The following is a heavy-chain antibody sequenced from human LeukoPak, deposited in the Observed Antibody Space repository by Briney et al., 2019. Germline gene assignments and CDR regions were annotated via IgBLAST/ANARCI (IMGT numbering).Heavy chain of an antibody. V-gene: IGHV3-23*01. CDR2: ISGSGGST. CDR3: AKDRRRGFPPDYYDSSGYYYVH. J-gene: IGHJ4*02. D-gene: IGHD3-22*01. CDR1: GFTFSSYA. Sequence: PGGSLRLSCAASGFTFSSYAMSWVRQAPGKGLEWVSAISGSGGSTYYADSVKGRFTISRDNSKNTLYLQMNSLRAEDTAVYYCAKDRRRGFPPDYYDSSGYYYVHWGQGTLVTVSS.